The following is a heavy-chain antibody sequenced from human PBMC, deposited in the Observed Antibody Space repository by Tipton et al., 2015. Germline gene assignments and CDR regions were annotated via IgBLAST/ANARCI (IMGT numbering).Heavy chain of an antibody. CDR2: IFYTGST. J-gene: IGHJ6*02. D-gene: IGHD3-16*01. Sequence: LRLSCTVSGGSISDYYWTWIRQPPGKGLEYIGYIFYTGSTNYSPSLKGRVTMSVHASKNQFSLRLNSVTAADTAVYYCARGGRHLPTYGLDVWGQGTTATVSS. CDR3: ARGGRHLPTYGLDV. V-gene: IGHV4-59*01. CDR1: GGSISDYY.